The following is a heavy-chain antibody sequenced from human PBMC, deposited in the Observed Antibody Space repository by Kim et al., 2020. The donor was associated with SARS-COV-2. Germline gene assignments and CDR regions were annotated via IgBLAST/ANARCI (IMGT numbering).Heavy chain of an antibody. J-gene: IGHJ6*03. Sequence: GGSLRLSCAASGFTFSDYYMSWIRQAPGKGLEWVSYISSSGSTIYYADSVKGRFTISRDNAKNSLYLQMNSLRAEDTAVYYCARGRRSSPSYYCLDVLGKGTPVTVSS. D-gene: IGHD6-13*01. V-gene: IGHV3-11*04. CDR2: ISSSGSTI. CDR3: ARGRRSSPSYYCLDV. CDR1: GFTFSDYY.